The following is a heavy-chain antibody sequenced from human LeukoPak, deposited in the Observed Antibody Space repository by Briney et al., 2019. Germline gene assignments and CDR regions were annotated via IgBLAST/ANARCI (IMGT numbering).Heavy chain of an antibody. CDR3: ARRVYYGYFDY. V-gene: IGHV3-13*01. D-gene: IGHD4-17*01. CDR1: GFTFSSYD. Sequence: GGSLRLSCAASGFTFSSYDMHWVRQAPGKGLEWVSAIGTAGDTYYPGSVKGRFTISRENAKNSLYLQMNSLRAGDTAVYYCARRVYYGYFDYWGQGTLVTVSS. J-gene: IGHJ4*02. CDR2: IGTAGDT.